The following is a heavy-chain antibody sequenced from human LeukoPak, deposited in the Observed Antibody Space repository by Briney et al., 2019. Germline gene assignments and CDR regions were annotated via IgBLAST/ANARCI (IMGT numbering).Heavy chain of an antibody. D-gene: IGHD3-10*01. Sequence: GRSLRLSCAASGFTFSSYGMHWVRQAPGKGLEWVAVISYDGSNKYYADSVKGRFTISRDNSKNTLYLQMNSLRAEDTAVYYCAKDLRGSGSPRYYFDYWGQGTLVTVSS. J-gene: IGHJ4*02. CDR2: ISYDGSNK. CDR3: AKDLRGSGSPRYYFDY. V-gene: IGHV3-30*18. CDR1: GFTFSSYG.